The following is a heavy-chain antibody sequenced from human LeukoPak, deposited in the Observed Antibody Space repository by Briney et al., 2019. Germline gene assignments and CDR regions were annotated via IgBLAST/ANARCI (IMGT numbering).Heavy chain of an antibody. CDR3: ARGSLVHYYGSGSYRIRAGFDS. V-gene: IGHV3-48*03. D-gene: IGHD3-10*01. CDR2: ISGNGNTI. CDR1: GFTFSNYE. J-gene: IGHJ4*02. Sequence: PGGSLRLSCAASGFTFSNYEMNWARQAPGKGLEWLSYISGNGNTIYYADSVKGRFTISRDNAKNSLYLQMNSLRAEDTAVYYCARGSLVHYYGSGSYRIRAGFDSWGQGTLVTVSS.